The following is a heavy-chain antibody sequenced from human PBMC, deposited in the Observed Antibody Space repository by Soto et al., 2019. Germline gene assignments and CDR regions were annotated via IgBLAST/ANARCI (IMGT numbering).Heavy chain of an antibody. D-gene: IGHD3-3*01. V-gene: IGHV3-21*02. CDR1: GFSFDTYN. CDR3: ARGSQNFWMREDAFDI. Sequence: EDQLVESGGGLVKPGGSLRLSCAASGFSFDTYNMNWVRQAPGKGLEWVSSISSGRPDIFYADSVRGRFTISRDDAKKSLFLQMNSLRADDTAVYYCARGSQNFWMREDAFDIWGQGTMVSVSS. CDR2: ISSGRPDI. J-gene: IGHJ3*02.